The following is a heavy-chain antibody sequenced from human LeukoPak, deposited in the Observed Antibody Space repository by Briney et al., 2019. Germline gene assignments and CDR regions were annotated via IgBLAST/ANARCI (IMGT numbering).Heavy chain of an antibody. CDR3: ARWRAAAGTDYYYYMDV. D-gene: IGHD6-13*01. V-gene: IGHV4-34*01. J-gene: IGHJ6*03. Sequence: SEXXXLTCAVYGGSFSGYYWSWIRQPPGKGLGWIGEINHSGSTNYNPSLKSRVTISVDTSKNQFSLKLSSVTAADTAVYYCARWRAAAGTDYYYYMDVWGKGTTVTVSS. CDR2: INHSGST. CDR1: GGSFSGYY.